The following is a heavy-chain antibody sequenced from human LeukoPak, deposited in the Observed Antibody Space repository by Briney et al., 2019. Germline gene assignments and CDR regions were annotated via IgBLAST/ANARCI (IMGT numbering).Heavy chain of an antibody. CDR1: GGSISSSGYY. V-gene: IGHV4-39*01. D-gene: IGHD1-26*01. CDR3: ARQSEGGSYIGAFEI. Sequence: PSETLSLTCTVSGGSISSSGYYWGWTRQPPGKGLEWIASIYSGGNPYYNPSLKSRLTISVDTSNNQFSLRLTSVTAADTAVYYCARQSEGGSYIGAFEIWGQGTMVTVSS. J-gene: IGHJ3*02. CDR2: IYSGGNP.